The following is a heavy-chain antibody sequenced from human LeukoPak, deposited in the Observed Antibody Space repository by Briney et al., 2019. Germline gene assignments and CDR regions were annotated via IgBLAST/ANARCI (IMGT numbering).Heavy chain of an antibody. J-gene: IGHJ4*02. Sequence: GGALRLSCAASGFIFSDKWMAWVRQAPGRGLEWVARVKSKDVGGTAANAAPVEGRFTISRDDSKNTLYLQMNSLKTEDTAVYYCTTTQYSDSSLRYWGQGTPVTVSS. V-gene: IGHV3-15*01. CDR3: TTTQYSDSSLRY. D-gene: IGHD1-26*01. CDR2: VKSKDVGGTA. CDR1: GFIFSDKW.